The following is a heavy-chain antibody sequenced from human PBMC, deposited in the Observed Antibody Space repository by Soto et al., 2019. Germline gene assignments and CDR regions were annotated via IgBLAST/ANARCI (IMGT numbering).Heavy chain of an antibody. D-gene: IGHD5-12*01. J-gene: IGHJ6*02. Sequence: QVQLVESGGGVVQPGRSLRLSCAASGFSFSAYTMHWVRQVPGKGLEWVAVISFGGNSKYYADSVKGRFTISRDNSDNTLYLPMNHLREDHTALYSCARDGSSNAQGDYFYGMDVWCQGTPVTVSS. CDR2: ISFGGNSK. CDR3: ARDGSSNAQGDYFYGMDV. CDR1: GFSFSAYT. V-gene: IGHV3-30*04.